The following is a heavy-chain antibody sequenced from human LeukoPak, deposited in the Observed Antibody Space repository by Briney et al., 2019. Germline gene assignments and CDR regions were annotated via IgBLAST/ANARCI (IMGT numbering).Heavy chain of an antibody. CDR3: VRSLRSADF. CDR2: ISTDGSQT. Sequence: GGSLRLSCEASGFTFSNYWMHWVRQAPGKGLMWVSQISTDGSQTFYADSVKGRFTISRDNAKNTLFLQMDSLRPEDTAVYYCVRSLRSADFWGQGTLVTVSS. V-gene: IGHV3-74*01. J-gene: IGHJ4*02. CDR1: GFTFSNYW.